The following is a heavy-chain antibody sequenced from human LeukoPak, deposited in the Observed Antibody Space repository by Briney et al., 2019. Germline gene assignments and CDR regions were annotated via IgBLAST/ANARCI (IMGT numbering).Heavy chain of an antibody. CDR1: GGSISSYY. J-gene: IGHJ4*02. Sequence: KPSETLSLTCTVSGGSISSYYWSWIRQPPGKGLEWIGYIYYSGGTNYNPSLKSRVTISVDTSKNQFSLKLSSVTAADTAVYYCARGFAVDYWGQGTLVTVSS. CDR2: IYYSGGT. D-gene: IGHD3-3*01. V-gene: IGHV4-59*01. CDR3: ARGFAVDY.